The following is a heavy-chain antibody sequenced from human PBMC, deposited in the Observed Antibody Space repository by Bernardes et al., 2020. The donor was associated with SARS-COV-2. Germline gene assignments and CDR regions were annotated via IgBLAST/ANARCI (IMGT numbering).Heavy chain of an antibody. D-gene: IGHD2-15*01. CDR2: VNWNGAST. CDR1: GFTFDYYG. J-gene: IGHJ4*02. CDR3: ARQLAVCRPSGCSRIPNVFDS. V-gene: IGHV3-20*04. Sequence: WGSLRLSCAASGFTFDYYGMGWVCQPPGKGPEWISYVNWNGASTDYAASVNGRFTITRDNARNSLFLQLNSLTAGDTAFYYCARQLAVCRPSGCSRIPNVFDSWGQGILVTVSS.